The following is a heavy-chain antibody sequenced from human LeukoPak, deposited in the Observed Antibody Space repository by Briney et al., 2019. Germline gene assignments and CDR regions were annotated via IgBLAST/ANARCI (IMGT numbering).Heavy chain of an antibody. Sequence: ASVKVSYKASGYTFTSYDINWVRQATGQGLEWLGWMNPNSGNTGYAQKFQGRVTITRNTSITTAYMELSSLTSEDTAVYYCARGQDWLRWFDPWGQGTLVTVSS. J-gene: IGHJ5*02. CDR2: MNPNSGNT. V-gene: IGHV1-8*03. CDR1: GYTFTSYD. D-gene: IGHD3/OR15-3a*01. CDR3: ARGQDWLRWFDP.